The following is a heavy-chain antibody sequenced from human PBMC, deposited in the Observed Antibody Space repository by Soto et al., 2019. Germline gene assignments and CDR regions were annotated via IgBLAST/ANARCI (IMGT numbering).Heavy chain of an antibody. CDR2: IHHSGST. Sequence: EALSPSGTVSDVSVSSSSYSWSWIRQPPGKGLEWIGHIHHSGSTKYNPSLESRVTISADTSKNQLSLRLKSVTAADTAVYYCARDHDILDSPPRSLHLYYAMDVWGQGTKVTVSS. J-gene: IGHJ6*02. V-gene: IGHV4-61*01. CDR3: ARDHDILDSPPRSLHLYYAMDV. D-gene: IGHD3-9*01. CDR1: DVSVSSSSYS.